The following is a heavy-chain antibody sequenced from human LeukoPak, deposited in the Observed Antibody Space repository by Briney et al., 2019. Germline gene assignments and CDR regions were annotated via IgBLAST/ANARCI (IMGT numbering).Heavy chain of an antibody. Sequence: GESLKISCQGSEYKFSSYWIGWVRQMPGKGLEWMGIIYPGDSHTRYSPSFEGQVTISADKSISTAYLQWSSLKASDTAMYYCARLSSLGYYFDYWGQGTLVTVSS. J-gene: IGHJ4*02. D-gene: IGHD2-2*01. CDR3: ARLSSLGYYFDY. CDR2: IYPGDSHT. CDR1: EYKFSSYW. V-gene: IGHV5-51*01.